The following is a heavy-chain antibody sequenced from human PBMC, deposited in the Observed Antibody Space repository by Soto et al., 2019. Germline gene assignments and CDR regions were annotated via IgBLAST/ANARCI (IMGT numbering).Heavy chain of an antibody. CDR1: GYTFTSYD. V-gene: IGHV1-8*01. CDR3: ARLTTVTTYDAFDI. J-gene: IGHJ3*02. D-gene: IGHD4-17*01. Sequence: ASVKVSCKASGYTFTSYDINWVRHATGQGLEWMGWMNPNSGNTGYAQKFQGRVTMTRNTSISTAYMELSSLRSEDTAVYYCARLTTVTTYDAFDIWGQGTMVTVSS. CDR2: MNPNSGNT.